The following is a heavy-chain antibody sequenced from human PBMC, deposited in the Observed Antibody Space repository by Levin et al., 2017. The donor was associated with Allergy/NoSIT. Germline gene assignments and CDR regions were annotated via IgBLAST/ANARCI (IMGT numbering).Heavy chain of an antibody. D-gene: IGHD3-22*01. CDR3: ARDLYNDESVFGY. Sequence: GASVKVSCKASRYIFSDYFIHWVRQAPGQGLEWMGWINPHSGDTKYAQEFQGRVTMTRDTSISTAFMELTRLTSDETAVYYCARDLYNDESVFGYWGQGTLVNVFS. J-gene: IGHJ4*02. CDR2: INPHSGDT. CDR1: RYIFSDYF. V-gene: IGHV1-2*02.